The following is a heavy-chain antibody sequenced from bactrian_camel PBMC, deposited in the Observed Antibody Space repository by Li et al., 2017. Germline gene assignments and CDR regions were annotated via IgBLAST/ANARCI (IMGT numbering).Heavy chain of an antibody. CDR3: SAEPRGSAS. CDR2: INRAGDMT. V-gene: IGHV3S40*01. D-gene: IGHD3*01. CDR1: GYRFSSCG. Sequence: VQLVESGGGSVQAGVSLKLSCAASGYRFSSCGMGWYRQAPGKDLEWVSGINRAGDMTDYADSVKGRFTMFRDNRKNTLYLQMNRLKPEDTAVYHCSAEPRGSASWGQGTQVTVS. J-gene: IGHJ6*01.